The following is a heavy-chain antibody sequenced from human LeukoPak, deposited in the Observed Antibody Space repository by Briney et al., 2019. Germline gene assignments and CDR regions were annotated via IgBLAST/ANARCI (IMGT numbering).Heavy chain of an antibody. Sequence: ASVKVSCKASGYTFTSYGISWVRLAPGRGLEWMGSISAYNGNTKFAQKFQGRVLMTTDTSTSTAYMELRSLRSDDTAVYYCARDQYDFVWGSYRPHIDYWGQGTLVTVSS. V-gene: IGHV1-18*04. CDR2: ISAYNGNT. J-gene: IGHJ4*02. CDR3: ARDQYDFVWGSYRPHIDY. CDR1: GYTFTSYG. D-gene: IGHD3-16*02.